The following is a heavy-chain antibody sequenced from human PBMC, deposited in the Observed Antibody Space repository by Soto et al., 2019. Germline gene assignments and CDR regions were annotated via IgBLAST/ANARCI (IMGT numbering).Heavy chain of an antibody. CDR3: AGGMGYNYGRTHFYYGMDV. D-gene: IGHD1-1*01. J-gene: IGHJ6*04. CDR1: GFIFNTYG. CDR2: ISYDGTNK. Sequence: QVQLVESGGGVVQPGRSLRLSCAPSGFIFNTYGIHWVRQAPGKGLEWVAVISYDGTNKYYADFVEGRFTISRDNSKKPVYLQMNGLRAGDTAVYHWAGGMGYNYGRTHFYYGMDVWGKGPTVTVSS. V-gene: IGHV3-30-3*01.